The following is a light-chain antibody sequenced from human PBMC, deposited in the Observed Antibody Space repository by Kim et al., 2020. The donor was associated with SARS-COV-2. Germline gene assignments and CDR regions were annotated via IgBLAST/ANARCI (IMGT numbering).Light chain of an antibody. CDR1: QSIRSY. Sequence: VSPGERAPLSWRASQSIRSYLAWYQQKPGQAPRLLIYGASTRATGIPGRVSGTGSGTEFTLTISSLQSEDLALYYCQQYYDWPRTFGQGTKVDIK. V-gene: IGKV3-15*01. J-gene: IGKJ1*01. CDR2: GAS. CDR3: QQYYDWPRT.